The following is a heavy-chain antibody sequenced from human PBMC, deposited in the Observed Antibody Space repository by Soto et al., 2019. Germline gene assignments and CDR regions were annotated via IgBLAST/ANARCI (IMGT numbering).Heavy chain of an antibody. J-gene: IGHJ4*02. CDR1: GGSISSYY. V-gene: IGHV4-59*01. Sequence: PSETLSLTCTVSGGSISSYYWSWIRQPPGKGLEWIGYIYYSGSTNYNPSLKSRVTISVDTSKNQFSLKLSSVTAADTAVYYCARFGGATTFDYWGQGTLVTVSS. D-gene: IGHD1-26*01. CDR2: IYYSGST. CDR3: ARFGGATTFDY.